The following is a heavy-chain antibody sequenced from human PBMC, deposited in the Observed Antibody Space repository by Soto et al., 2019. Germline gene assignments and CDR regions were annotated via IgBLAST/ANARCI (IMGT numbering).Heavy chain of an antibody. D-gene: IGHD1-7*01. CDR1: DGSISSGDYS. J-gene: IGHJ5*02. V-gene: IGHV4-30-4*01. CDR3: ARGKSVELNCFDP. CDR2: IYYSGST. Sequence: QVQLQESGPGLVKPSQTLSLTCTVSDGSISSGDYSWSWIRQPPGKGLEWIGYIYYSGSTYYNPSLMSRLTISVDTSKNQFSLKLSSVTVADTAVYYCARGKSVELNCFDPWGQGTLVTVSS.